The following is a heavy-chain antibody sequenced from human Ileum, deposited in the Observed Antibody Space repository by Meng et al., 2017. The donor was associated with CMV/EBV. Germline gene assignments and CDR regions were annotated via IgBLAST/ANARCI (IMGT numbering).Heavy chain of an antibody. Sequence: VQLQESGPGLVKPSDTLSLTCTVSGGSIRNYYWSWIRQPAGKGLEWIGRIYTGGSPNYNPSLYSRVTMSLDTSKNQFSLKLNSVTAADTAVYYCARLNYYDSREFDYWGQGTLVTVFS. CDR3: ARLNYYDSREFDY. CDR2: IYTGGSP. V-gene: IGHV4-4*07. J-gene: IGHJ4*02. CDR1: GGSIRNYY. D-gene: IGHD3-22*01.